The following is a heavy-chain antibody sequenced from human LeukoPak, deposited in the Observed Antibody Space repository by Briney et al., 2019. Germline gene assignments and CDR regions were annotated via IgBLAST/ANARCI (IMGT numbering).Heavy chain of an antibody. V-gene: IGHV3-30*18. D-gene: IGHD4-23*01. J-gene: IGHJ4*02. CDR3: AKGGYGGNAPGY. CDR1: GFTFSSYG. CDR2: ISYDGSNK. Sequence: GGSLRLSCAASGFTFSSYGMHWVRQAPGKGLEWVAVISYDGSNKYYADSVKGRFTISRDNSKNTLYLQMNSLRAEDTAVYYCAKGGYGGNAPGYWGQGTLVTVSP.